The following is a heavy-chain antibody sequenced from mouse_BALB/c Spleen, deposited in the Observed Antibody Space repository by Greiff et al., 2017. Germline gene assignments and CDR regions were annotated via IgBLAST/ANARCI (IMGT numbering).Heavy chain of an antibody. CDR3: ARDVGYLDY. V-gene: IGHV7-3*02. CDR2: IRNKANGYTT. Sequence: DVMLVESGGGLVQPGGSLRLSCATSGFTFTDYYMSWVRQPPGKALEWLGFIRNKANGYTTEYSASVKGRFTISRDNSQSILYLQMKTLRAEDSATYYCARDVGYLDYWGQGTTLTVSS. J-gene: IGHJ2*01. CDR1: GFTFTDYY.